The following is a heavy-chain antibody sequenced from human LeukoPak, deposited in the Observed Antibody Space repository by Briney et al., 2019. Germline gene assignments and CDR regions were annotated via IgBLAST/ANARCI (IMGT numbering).Heavy chain of an antibody. CDR2: ISTDGSTK. CDR1: GFTFSRSW. J-gene: IGHJ4*02. D-gene: IGHD6-13*01. CDR3: ATGASGSWDF. Sequence: PGGSLRLSCAASGFTFSRSWMSWVRQPPGKGLEWVANISTDGSTKYHMDSVKGRFTISRDNAKDSLYLEMSRLRDDDTAMYYCATGASGSWDFGGQGTLVTVSS. V-gene: IGHV3-7*03.